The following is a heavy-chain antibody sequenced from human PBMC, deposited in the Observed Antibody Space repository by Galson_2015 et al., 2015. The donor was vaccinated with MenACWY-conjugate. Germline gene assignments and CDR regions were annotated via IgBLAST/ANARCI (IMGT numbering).Heavy chain of an antibody. Sequence: SGCSTYYADSVKGRFTISRDNSKNTLYLQMNSLRAEDTAVYYCASCRSGGSADPYYYHGMDVWGQGTTVTVSS. V-gene: IGHV3-23*01. J-gene: IGHJ6*02. D-gene: IGHD2-15*01. CDR3: ASCRSGGSADPYYYHGMDV. CDR2: SGCST.